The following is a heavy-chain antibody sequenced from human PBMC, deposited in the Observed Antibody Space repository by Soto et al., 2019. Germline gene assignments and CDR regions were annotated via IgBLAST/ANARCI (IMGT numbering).Heavy chain of an antibody. Sequence: ASVKVSCKASGYTFTSCSMHWVRQAPGQGLEWMGLINPNGGGTGYAQKFQGRVTMTRDTSTSTVYMELTSLTSEDTAVYYCARDVMAAGWFDPWGQGTLVTVSS. V-gene: IGHV1-46*01. CDR3: ARDVMAAGWFDP. D-gene: IGHD2-8*01. CDR2: INPNGGGT. J-gene: IGHJ5*02. CDR1: GYTFTSCS.